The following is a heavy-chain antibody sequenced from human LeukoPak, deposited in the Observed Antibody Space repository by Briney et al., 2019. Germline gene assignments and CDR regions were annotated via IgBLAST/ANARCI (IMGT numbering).Heavy chain of an antibody. CDR2: MNPNSGST. J-gene: IGHJ4*02. CDR3: ARGHPDYGDYALNY. Sequence: ASVKVSCKASGYTFTSYDINWVRQATGQGLEWMGWMNPNSGSTGYAQKFQGRVTMTRNTSISTAYMELSSLRSEDTAVYYCARGHPDYGDYALNYWGQGTLVTVSS. D-gene: IGHD4-17*01. V-gene: IGHV1-8*01. CDR1: GYTFTSYD.